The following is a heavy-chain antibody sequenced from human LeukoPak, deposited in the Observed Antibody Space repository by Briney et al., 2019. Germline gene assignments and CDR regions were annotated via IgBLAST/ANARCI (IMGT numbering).Heavy chain of an antibody. D-gene: IGHD3-10*01. Sequence: AGSLRLSCAASGFIFTSYTMTWVRQAPGKGLEWVSAISGSGDTTSYADSVKGRFAISRDNSKNTLYLQTNSLRAEDTAVYYCAKDNGLGSLYVFDYWGQGTLVTVSS. J-gene: IGHJ4*02. V-gene: IGHV3-23*01. CDR1: GFIFTSYT. CDR2: ISGSGDTT. CDR3: AKDNGLGSLYVFDY.